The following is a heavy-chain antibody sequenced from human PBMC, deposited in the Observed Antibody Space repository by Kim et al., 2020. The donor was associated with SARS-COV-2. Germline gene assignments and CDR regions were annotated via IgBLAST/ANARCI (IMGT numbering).Heavy chain of an antibody. CDR3: ARDPEPYYYGSGSSGWFDP. CDR2: ISSSSSYI. J-gene: IGHJ5*02. CDR1: GFTFSSYS. D-gene: IGHD3-10*01. Sequence: GGSLRLSCAASGFTFSSYSMNWVRQAPGKGLEWVSSISSSSSYIYYADSVKGRFTISRDNAKNSLYLQMNSLRAEDTAVYYCARDPEPYYYGSGSSGWFDPWGQGTLVTVSS. V-gene: IGHV3-21*01.